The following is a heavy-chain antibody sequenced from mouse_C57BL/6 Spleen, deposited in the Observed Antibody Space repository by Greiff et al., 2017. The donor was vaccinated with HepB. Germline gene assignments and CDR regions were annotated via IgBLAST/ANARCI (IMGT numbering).Heavy chain of an antibody. J-gene: IGHJ4*01. CDR3: ARSGPIWDMDY. CDR1: GYTFTSYW. Sequence: QVHVKQSGAELVKPGASVKMSCKASGYTFTSYWITWVKQRPGQGLEWIGDIYPGSGSTNYNEKFKSKATLTVDTSSSTAYMQLSSLTSEDSAVYYCARSGPIWDMDYWGQGTSVTVSS. D-gene: IGHD6-5*01. V-gene: IGHV1-55*01. CDR2: IYPGSGST.